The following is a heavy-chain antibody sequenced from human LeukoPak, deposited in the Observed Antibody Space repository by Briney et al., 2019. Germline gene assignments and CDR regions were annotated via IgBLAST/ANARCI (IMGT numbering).Heavy chain of an antibody. Sequence: GESLEISYEGAGSPFTSYWIGWVRQMPVRVLEWMGLRNPADPDNRYSPSFQGQVTISVDKSISTAYLEWSSLKAADTAMYYCARHVSSSRVAYDVWGQGTMVTGSS. V-gene: IGHV5-51*01. D-gene: IGHD2-2*01. CDR1: GSPFTSYW. CDR3: ARHVSSSRVAYDV. CDR2: RNPADPDN. J-gene: IGHJ3*01.